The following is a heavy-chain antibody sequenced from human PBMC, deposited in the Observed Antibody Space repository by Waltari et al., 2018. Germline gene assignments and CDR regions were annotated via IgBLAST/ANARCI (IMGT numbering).Heavy chain of an antibody. CDR3: ATTAASTWFDP. V-gene: IGHV4-38-2*01. CDR1: GYSISSGYY. CDR2: IYHSGST. Sequence: QEQLQESGPGLVKPSETLSLTCAVSGYSISSGYYWGWIRQPPGKGLEWIGSIYHSGSTYYNPSLKSRVTISVDMSKNQFSLKLSSVTAADTAVYYCATTAASTWFDPWGQGTLVTVSS. D-gene: IGHD6-13*01. J-gene: IGHJ5*02.